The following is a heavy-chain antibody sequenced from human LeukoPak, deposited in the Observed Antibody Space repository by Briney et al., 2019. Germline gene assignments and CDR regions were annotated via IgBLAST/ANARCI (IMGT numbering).Heavy chain of an antibody. CDR2: INPNSGGT. CDR3: ARAFGYGAAAGTFGY. D-gene: IGHD6-13*01. V-gene: IGHV1-2*02. Sequence: ASVKVSCKVSGYTFTGYYMHWVRQAPGQGLEWMGWINPNSGGTNYAQKFQGRVAMTRDTSISTAYMELSRLRSDDTAVYYCARAFGYGAAAGTFGYWGQGTLVTVSS. CDR1: GYTFTGYY. J-gene: IGHJ4*02.